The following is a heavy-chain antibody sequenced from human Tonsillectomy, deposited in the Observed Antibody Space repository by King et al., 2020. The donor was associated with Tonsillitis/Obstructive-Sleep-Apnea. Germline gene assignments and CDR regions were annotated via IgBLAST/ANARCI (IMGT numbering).Heavy chain of an antibody. CDR1: GFTFTRYW. J-gene: IGHJ3*02. D-gene: IGHD1-26*01. V-gene: IGHV3-74*01. CDR3: AREGYSRSTTDAFDI. CDR2: IDSNGSSK. Sequence: VQLVESGGGLVQPGGSLRLSCAASGFTFTRYWMHWVRQAPGKGPVWVSRIDSNGSSKVYADSVEGRFTISRENAKNTLFLQIKSLRAEDTAVYYCAREGYSRSTTDAFDIWGQGAMVTVSS.